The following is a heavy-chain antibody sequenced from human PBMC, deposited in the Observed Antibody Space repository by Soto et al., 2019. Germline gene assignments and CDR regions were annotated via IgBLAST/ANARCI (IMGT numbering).Heavy chain of an antibody. CDR2: ISAYNGNT. D-gene: IGHD6-13*01. CDR3: ARELGQQLVGWFDP. J-gene: IGHJ5*02. Sequence: ASVKVSCKASGYTFTSYGISWVRQAPGQGLEWMGWISAYNGNTNYAQKLQGRVTMTTDTSTSTAYMELRSLRSDDTPVHYRARELGQQLVGWFDPWGQGTLVTVSS. V-gene: IGHV1-18*01. CDR1: GYTFTSYG.